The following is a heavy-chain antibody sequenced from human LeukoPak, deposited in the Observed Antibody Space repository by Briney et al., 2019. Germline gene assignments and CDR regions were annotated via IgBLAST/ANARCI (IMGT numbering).Heavy chain of an antibody. Sequence: GGSLRLSCAGSGFNFSSYSMSWVRQAPWKGLEFVSSISSSSSFIYYADSVKGRFTISRDNAKNTLYLQMNSLRAEDTALYYCARVARGDYYYYYMDVWGKGTTVTVSS. D-gene: IGHD3-10*01. CDR1: GFNFSSYS. V-gene: IGHV3-21*01. CDR3: ARVARGDYYYYYMDV. CDR2: ISSSSSFI. J-gene: IGHJ6*03.